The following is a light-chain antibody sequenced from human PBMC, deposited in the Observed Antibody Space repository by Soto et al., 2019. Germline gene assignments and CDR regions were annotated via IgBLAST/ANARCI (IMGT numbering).Light chain of an antibody. J-gene: IGKJ1*01. CDR2: AAS. V-gene: IGKV1-39*01. Sequence: DIQMTQSPSSLSASVVDRVTITCRASQSISSYLNWYQQKPGKAPKLLIYAASSLQSGVPSRFSGSGSGTDFTLTISSLQPEDFATYYCQQSYSTPWTVGQGTKVDIK. CDR3: QQSYSTPWT. CDR1: QSISSY.